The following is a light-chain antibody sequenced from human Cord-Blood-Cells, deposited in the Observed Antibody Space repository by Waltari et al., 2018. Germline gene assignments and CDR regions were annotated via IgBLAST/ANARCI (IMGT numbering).Light chain of an antibody. J-gene: IGLJ2*01. CDR2: GNS. CDR1: SSTIGAGYD. CDR3: QSYDSSLSGVV. Sequence: QSVLTPTPSVSGAPGQRVTISSPGSSSTIGAGYDLHWYQQLPGTAPKLLIYGNSNRPSGVPDRFSGSKSGTSASLAITGLQAEDEADYYCQSYDSSLSGVVFGGGTKLTVL. V-gene: IGLV1-40*01.